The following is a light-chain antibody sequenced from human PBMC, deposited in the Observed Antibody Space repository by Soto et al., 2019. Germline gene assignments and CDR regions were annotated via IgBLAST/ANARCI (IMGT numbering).Light chain of an antibody. V-gene: IGKV3-15*01. Sequence: EIMMTQSPVTLSVSPGERATLSCRASQSVNSNLAWYQQKPGQAPRLLIYGASTRATGIPASFIGNGPGTEFTLTASSLQPEDFAVHYCQQYNNWPFTFGPGTKVDIK. CDR3: QQYNNWPFT. J-gene: IGKJ3*01. CDR1: QSVNSN. CDR2: GAS.